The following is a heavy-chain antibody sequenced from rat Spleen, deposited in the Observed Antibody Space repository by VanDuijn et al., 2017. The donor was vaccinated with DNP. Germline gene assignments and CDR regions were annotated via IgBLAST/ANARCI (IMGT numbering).Heavy chain of an antibody. CDR1: GSSISSNY. J-gene: IGHJ2*01. Sequence: EVQLQESGHGLVKPSQSLSLTCSVTGSSISSNYWGWIRKFPGSKMEWMGYISYSGGTRYNPSLKSRISITRDTSENQFFLHLNSVTTADTATYYCARWVRYFDSWGQGVMVTVSS. CDR2: ISYSGGT. D-gene: IGHD1-1*01. V-gene: IGHV3-1*01. CDR3: ARWVRYFDS.